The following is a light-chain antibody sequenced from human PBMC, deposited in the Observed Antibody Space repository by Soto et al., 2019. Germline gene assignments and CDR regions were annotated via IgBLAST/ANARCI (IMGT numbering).Light chain of an antibody. Sequence: QSALTQPASVSGSPGQSSTISGTGTSGDIGSYNRVSWYQQHPGKAPKLIISEVTDRPSGVSNRFSGSKSGNTASLTISGLQAEDEVEYYCSSYTSINRRACVFGTGTKRTVL. V-gene: IGLV2-14*01. CDR1: SGDIGSYNR. CDR3: SSYTSINRRACV. J-gene: IGLJ1*01. CDR2: EVT.